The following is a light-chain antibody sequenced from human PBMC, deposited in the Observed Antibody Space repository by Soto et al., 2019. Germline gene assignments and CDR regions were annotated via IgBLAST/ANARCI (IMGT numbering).Light chain of an antibody. V-gene: IGKV1-9*01. Sequence: IQFAQSPSSQSASVGDRVTITSRASQGISSYLAWYQQKPGKAPKLLIYAASTLRSGVPSRFSGSGSGTDFTLTISSLQPEDFATYYCQQLNSYALTFGGGTKVDI. CDR1: QGISSY. J-gene: IGKJ4*01. CDR3: QQLNSYALT. CDR2: AAS.